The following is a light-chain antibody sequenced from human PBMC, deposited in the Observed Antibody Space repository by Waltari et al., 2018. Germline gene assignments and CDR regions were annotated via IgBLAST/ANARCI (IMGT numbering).Light chain of an antibody. J-gene: IGLJ2*01. CDR1: NYNIGSGP. V-gene: IGLV1-44*01. CDR2: SND. CDR3: ATWDGRVNGVL. Sequence: QSALTQAPSVSGTPGQRVTISCSGTNYNIGSGPVNWYQQVPGMSPKLLIYSNDQRPSGVPDRFSGSKPGTSASLAISGLQSEDEADYYCATWDGRVNGVLFGGGTKVTVL.